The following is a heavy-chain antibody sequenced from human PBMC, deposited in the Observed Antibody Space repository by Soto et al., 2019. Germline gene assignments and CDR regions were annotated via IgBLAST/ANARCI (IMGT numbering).Heavy chain of an antibody. CDR3: PSGWLRSRWFDP. Sequence: QVQLVQSGAEVKKPGASVKVSCKASGYTFTSYGISWVRQAPGQGLEWMGWISAYNGNTNYAQKLQGRVTMTTDTSTSPPYMELRSLISDDTAVYYCPSGWLRSRWFDPWGQGTLVIVSS. CDR2: ISAYNGNT. D-gene: IGHD5-12*01. V-gene: IGHV1-18*01. J-gene: IGHJ5*02. CDR1: GYTFTSYG.